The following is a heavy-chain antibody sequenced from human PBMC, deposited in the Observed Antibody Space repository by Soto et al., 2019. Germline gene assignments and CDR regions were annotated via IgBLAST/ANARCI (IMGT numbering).Heavy chain of an antibody. Sequence: QVQLVQSGAEVKNPGSSVKVSCKASGDTFSRHNINWVRQAPGQGLEWMGRIIPTLGKPNYAQKFQGRVTISADMSSTTSYMDLRSLRSDDTAVYYCARDTTTFPYYFGMDVWGQGTTVTVSS. D-gene: IGHD4-4*01. V-gene: IGHV1-69*08. CDR1: GDTFSRHN. CDR3: ARDTTTFPYYFGMDV. CDR2: IIPTLGKP. J-gene: IGHJ6*02.